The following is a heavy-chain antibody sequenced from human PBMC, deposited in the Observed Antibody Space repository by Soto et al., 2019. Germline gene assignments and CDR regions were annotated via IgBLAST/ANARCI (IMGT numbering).Heavy chain of an antibody. D-gene: IGHD3-3*02. CDR3: AKLATIKTGPFDH. CDR2: INAGNGNT. CDR1: GYTFANYP. Sequence: ASVKVSCKASGYTFANYPIHWVRQAPGQRLEWMGWINAGNGNTKYSQKFQGRVTLTRDTSANIADMELSSLTSEDTAVYYCAKLATIKTGPFDHWGQGTLVTVSS. J-gene: IGHJ4*02. V-gene: IGHV1-3*01.